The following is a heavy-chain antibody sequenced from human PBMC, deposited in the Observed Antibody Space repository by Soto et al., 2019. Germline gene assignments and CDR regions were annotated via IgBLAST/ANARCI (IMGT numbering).Heavy chain of an antibody. CDR2: ISGSSVSI. CDR3: AKGRSYYYYGVDV. Sequence: GGSLRLSCAASGFTFSSYVLSWVRQAPGKGLEWVSSISGSSVSIYYADSVKGRFTISRDNSKNTLFLQMSSLRAEDTAVYYCAKGRSYYYYGVDVWGQGTTVTVSS. CDR1: GFTFSSYV. V-gene: IGHV3-23*01. J-gene: IGHJ6*02.